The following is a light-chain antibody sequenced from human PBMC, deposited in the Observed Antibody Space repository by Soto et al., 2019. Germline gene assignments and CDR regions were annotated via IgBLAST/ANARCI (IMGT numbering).Light chain of an antibody. J-gene: IGKJ5*01. CDR2: AAS. CDR1: QGISSW. V-gene: IGKV1D-12*01. CDR3: QQANTFTLT. Sequence: DIQRTQSPSSVSASVGDRITITCRASQGISSWLAWYQKKPGKAPEILIYAASSLQSGVPSRFSGSGSGTHFTLTISSLQTEDCATYDCQQANTFTLTFGQGTRLEIK.